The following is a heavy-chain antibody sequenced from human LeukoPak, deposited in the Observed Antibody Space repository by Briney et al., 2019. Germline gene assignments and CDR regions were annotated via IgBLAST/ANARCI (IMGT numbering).Heavy chain of an antibody. CDR1: GFTFSSYS. J-gene: IGHJ4*02. CDR2: ISTTSDYI. Sequence: IPGGSLRLSCAASGFTFSSYSMNWVRQAPGKGLEWVASISTTSDYIYYEDSLKGRLAISRDNAKNSLYLQMNSLRAEDTAVYCCARGGIWSQGFDHWGQGTLVTVSS. CDR3: ARGGIWSQGFDH. V-gene: IGHV3-21*01. D-gene: IGHD1-1*01.